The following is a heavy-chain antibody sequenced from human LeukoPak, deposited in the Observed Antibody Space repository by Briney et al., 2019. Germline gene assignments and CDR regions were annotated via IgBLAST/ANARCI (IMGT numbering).Heavy chain of an antibody. CDR3: AQDWPSAVTTTPGF. V-gene: IGHV3-23*01. D-gene: IGHD4-17*01. Sequence: PPGGSLRLSCAASGFTFRDYVISWVRQAPGKGLEWFSSISPSGDNTYYAGSVRGRFTLSRDNSKDTVYFQMNSLRAEDTAIYYCAQDWPSAVTTTPGFWGQGTMVIVSS. J-gene: IGHJ3*01. CDR2: ISPSGDNT. CDR1: GFTFRDYV.